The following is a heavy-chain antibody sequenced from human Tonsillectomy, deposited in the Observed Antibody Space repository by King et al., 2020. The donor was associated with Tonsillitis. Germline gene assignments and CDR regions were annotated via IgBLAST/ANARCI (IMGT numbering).Heavy chain of an antibody. V-gene: IGHV3-11*06. Sequence: VQLVESGGGLVKPGGSLRLSCVASGFSFSDYYMTWIRQAPGMGLEWVSYISSNSYYTNYADSVKGRFTISRDDARNSLYLQMNSLRADDTAVCYCARDDGNLYSAYDYYFDYWGQGTLVTVSS. CDR1: GFSFSDYY. J-gene: IGHJ4*02. CDR2: ISSNSYYT. D-gene: IGHD5-12*01. CDR3: ARDDGNLYSAYDYYFDY.